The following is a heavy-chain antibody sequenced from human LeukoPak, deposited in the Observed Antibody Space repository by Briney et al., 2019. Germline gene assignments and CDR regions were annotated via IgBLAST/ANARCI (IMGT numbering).Heavy chain of an antibody. Sequence: ASVKVSCKASGYTFTGYYMHWVRQAPGQGLEWMGRINPNSGGTNYAQKFQGRVTMTRDTPISSAYMELSRLRSDDTAVYYCARSQTGIAAAGPGYWGQGTLVTVSS. CDR1: GYTFTGYY. J-gene: IGHJ4*02. CDR2: INPNSGGT. CDR3: ARSQTGIAAAGPGY. D-gene: IGHD6-13*01. V-gene: IGHV1-2*06.